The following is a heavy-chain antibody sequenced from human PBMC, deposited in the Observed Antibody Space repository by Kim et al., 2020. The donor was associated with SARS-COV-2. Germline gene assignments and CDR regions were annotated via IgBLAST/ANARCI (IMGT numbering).Heavy chain of an antibody. CDR3: SKRGLYCSSTSCY. Sequence: YADSVKVRLTISRDNSKNSLYLQLNRLRAEDTAVYYCSKRGLYCSSTSCYWGKGTTVTVSS. D-gene: IGHD2-2*01. J-gene: IGHJ6*04. V-gene: IGHV3-23*01.